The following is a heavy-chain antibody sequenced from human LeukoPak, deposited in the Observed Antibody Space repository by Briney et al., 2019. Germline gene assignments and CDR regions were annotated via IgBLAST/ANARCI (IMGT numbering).Heavy chain of an antibody. V-gene: IGHV1-2*02. CDR2: INPNSGGT. CDR3: ARDPRIAAAGTGV. Sequence: ASVKVSCKASRYTFTGYYMHWVRQAPGQGLEWMGWINPNSGGTNYAQKFQGRVTMTRDTSISTAYMELSRLRSDDTAVYYCARDPRIAAAGTGVWGQGTLVTVSS. D-gene: IGHD6-13*01. J-gene: IGHJ4*02. CDR1: RYTFTGYY.